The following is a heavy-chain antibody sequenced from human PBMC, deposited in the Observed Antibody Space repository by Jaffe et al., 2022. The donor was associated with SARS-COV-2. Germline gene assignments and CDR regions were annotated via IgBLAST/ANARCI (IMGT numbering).Heavy chain of an antibody. D-gene: IGHD6-19*01. V-gene: IGHV4-39*01. CDR3: ARQGEAATTTKYSSRKKPGDFDY. J-gene: IGHJ4*02. CDR2: IYYSGST. Sequence: QLQLQESGPGLVKPSETLSLTCTVSGGSISSSSYYWGWIRQPPGKGLEWIGSIYYSGSTYYNPSLKSRVTISVDTSKNQFSLKLSSVTAADTAVYYCARQGEAATTTKYSSRKKPGDFDYWGQGTLVTVSS. CDR1: GGSISSSSYY.